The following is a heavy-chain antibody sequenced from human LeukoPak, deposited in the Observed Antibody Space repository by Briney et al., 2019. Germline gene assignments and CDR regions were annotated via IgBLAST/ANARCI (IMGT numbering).Heavy chain of an antibody. CDR3: AIAYCGGDCLR. V-gene: IGHV4-59*01. CDR2: FYYSGIS. J-gene: IGHJ4*02. D-gene: IGHD2-21*02. CDR1: GGTINSYY. Sequence: SETLSLTCSVTGGTINSYYWSWIRQPPGKGLEWIGYFYYSGISNYNPSLKSRVTISIDTSKNQFSLKLTSVTAADTAVYYCAIAYCGGDCLRWGQGTLVTVSS.